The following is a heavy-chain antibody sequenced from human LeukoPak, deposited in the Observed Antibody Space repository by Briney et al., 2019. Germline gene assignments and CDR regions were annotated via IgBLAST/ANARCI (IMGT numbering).Heavy chain of an antibody. CDR3: AKKFPGAVAAGPDH. CDR1: GFTFSSYG. CDR2: ISYDGSNK. V-gene: IGHV3-30*18. D-gene: IGHD6-13*01. J-gene: IGHJ4*02. Sequence: GGSLRLSCAASGFTFSSYGMHWVRQAPAKGLVGVADISYDGSNKYYADSVKGRFTISRDNSTNTLYLQMNSLRVEDTALYYCAKKFPGAVAAGPDHWGQGTLVTVSS.